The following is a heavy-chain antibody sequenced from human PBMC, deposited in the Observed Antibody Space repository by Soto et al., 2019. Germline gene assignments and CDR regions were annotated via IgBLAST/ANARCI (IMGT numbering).Heavy chain of an antibody. V-gene: IGHV1-69*06. CDR1: GGTFSTFP. CDR3: ARCLVAAASRDDSYGPYGETDYYSRGMDV. Sequence: QVQLVQSGAEVRQPGSSLKVSCKTTGGTFSTFPMTWVRQAPGQGLEWIGGIVPMFATAKYAQKFQGRVSITADISTGKAYLELSSLRSDDTDVYYCARCLVAAASRDDSYGPYGETDYYSRGMDVWGQGTTATVSS. CDR2: IVPMFATA. J-gene: IGHJ6*01. D-gene: IGHD2-2*01.